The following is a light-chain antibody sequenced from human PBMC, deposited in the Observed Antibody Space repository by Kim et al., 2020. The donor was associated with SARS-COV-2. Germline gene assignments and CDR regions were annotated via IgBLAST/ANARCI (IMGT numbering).Light chain of an antibody. CDR2: AAS. CDR1: QTISSY. Sequence: DIQMTQSPSSLSASVGDRVTITCQASQTISSYLNWYQQKPGKVPKLLIHAASSLQSGVPSRFSGSGSGTDFTLTISSLQPEDFATFDCQQSYTIPLTFGGGTKVDIK. CDR3: QQSYTIPLT. J-gene: IGKJ4*01. V-gene: IGKV1-39*01.